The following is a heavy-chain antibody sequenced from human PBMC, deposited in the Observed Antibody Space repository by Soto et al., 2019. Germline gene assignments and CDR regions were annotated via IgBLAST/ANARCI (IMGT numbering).Heavy chain of an antibody. CDR2: INPNSGGT. CDR1: GYTFTGYY. CDR3: AGKSVEWLPDYGMDV. J-gene: IGHJ6*02. D-gene: IGHD3-3*01. V-gene: IGHV1-2*04. Sequence: ASVKVSCKASGYTFTGYYMHWVRQAPGQGLEWMGWINPNSGGTNYAQKFQGWVTMTRDTSISTAYMELSRLRSDDTAVYYCAGKSVEWLPDYGMDVWGQGTTVTVSS.